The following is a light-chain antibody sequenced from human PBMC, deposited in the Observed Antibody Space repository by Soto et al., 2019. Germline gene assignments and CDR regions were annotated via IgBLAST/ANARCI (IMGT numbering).Light chain of an antibody. J-gene: IGLJ1*01. CDR3: QTWGPGFYV. CDR2: LNSDGSH. CDR1: SGHSSYA. V-gene: IGLV4-69*01. Sequence: QLVLTQSPSASASLGASVKLTCTLSSGHSSYAIAWHQQQPEKGPRYLMNLNSDGSHTKGDGIPDRFSGSSSGAERSLTISSLQSDDVADYYCQTWGPGFYVFGTGTKVTVL.